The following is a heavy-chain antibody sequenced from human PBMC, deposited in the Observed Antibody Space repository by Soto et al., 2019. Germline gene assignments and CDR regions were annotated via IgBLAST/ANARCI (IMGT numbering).Heavy chain of an antibody. CDR3: AREWGLLPYYVMNV. V-gene: IGHV4-61*03. CDR1: GDSVTSGSYY. J-gene: IGHJ6*02. CDR2: ISYTGRT. D-gene: IGHD7-27*01. Sequence: SETLSLTCIVPGDSVTSGSYYWTWLRQPPGKGLEWIGYISYTGRTKYNPSLQSRVTISVDTSKNDFSLNLSSVTAADTAVYFCAREWGLLPYYVMNVWGHGTTVTVSS.